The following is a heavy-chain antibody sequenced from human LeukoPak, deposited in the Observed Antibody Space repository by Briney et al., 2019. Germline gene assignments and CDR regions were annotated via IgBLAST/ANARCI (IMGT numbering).Heavy chain of an antibody. CDR3: AKDRFGELSFDY. J-gene: IGHJ4*02. V-gene: IGHV3-7*01. Sequence: GGSLRLSCEASGFSFSAAWMTWVRQAPGKGLEWVATIKNDGSDKYYVDSVKGRFTLSRDNAKNLVYLQMNSLRAEDTAVYYCAKDRFGELSFDYWGQGTLVTVSS. CDR1: GFSFSAAW. D-gene: IGHD3-10*01. CDR2: IKNDGSDK.